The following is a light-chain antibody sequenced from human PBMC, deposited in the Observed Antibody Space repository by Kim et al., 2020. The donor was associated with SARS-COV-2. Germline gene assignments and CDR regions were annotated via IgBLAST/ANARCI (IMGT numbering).Light chain of an antibody. CDR1: SLRNYY. Sequence: SSELTQDPAVSVALGQTVRITCQGDSLRNYYASWYQQKPGQAPVVVIYGKSNRLSGIPDRFSGSNSGDTASLTITGAQAEDEADYYSNSRDSNTNHLVFG. CDR2: GKS. CDR3: NSRDSNTNHLV. V-gene: IGLV3-19*01. J-gene: IGLJ2*01.